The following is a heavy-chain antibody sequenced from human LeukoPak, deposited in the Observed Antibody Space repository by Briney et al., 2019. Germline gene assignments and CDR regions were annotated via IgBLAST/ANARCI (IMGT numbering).Heavy chain of an antibody. CDR1: GYTFTSYA. J-gene: IGHJ4*02. D-gene: IGHD5-24*01. CDR2: ISAYNGNT. Sequence: GASVKVSCKASGYTFTSYAITWVRQAPGQGLEWMGWISAYNGNTNYAQNLQGRVTMTTDTSTSTAYMELRSLRSDDTAMYYCARMVMATAIFDYWGQGTLVTVSS. CDR3: ARMVMATAIFDY. V-gene: IGHV1-18*01.